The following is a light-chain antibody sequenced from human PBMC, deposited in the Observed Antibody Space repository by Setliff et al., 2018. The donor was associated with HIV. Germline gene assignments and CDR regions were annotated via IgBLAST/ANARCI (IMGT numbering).Light chain of an antibody. CDR1: SSDVGSYNY. J-gene: IGLJ1*01. V-gene: IGLV2-14*01. CDR3: SSYAITNTLP. Sequence: QSVLTQPASVSGSPGQSITISCTGTSSDVGSYNYVSWYQQHPGKAPKLIIYEVRNRPSGVSNRFSGSKSGNTASLTISGLQAEDEADYYCSSYAITNTLPFGTGTKVTVL. CDR2: EVR.